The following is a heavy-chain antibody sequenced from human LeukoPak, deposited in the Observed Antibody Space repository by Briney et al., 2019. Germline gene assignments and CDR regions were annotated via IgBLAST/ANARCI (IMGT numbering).Heavy chain of an antibody. D-gene: IGHD5-12*01. CDR1: GFTFSKYG. Sequence: GGSLRLSCAASGFTFSKYGMHWVRQAPGKGLEWVSLISWDGGSTYYADSVKGRFTISRDNSKNSLYLQMNSLRTEDTALYYCAASGRVATYNYWGQGTLVTVSS. V-gene: IGHV3-43*01. CDR3: AASGRVATYNY. CDR2: ISWDGGST. J-gene: IGHJ4*02.